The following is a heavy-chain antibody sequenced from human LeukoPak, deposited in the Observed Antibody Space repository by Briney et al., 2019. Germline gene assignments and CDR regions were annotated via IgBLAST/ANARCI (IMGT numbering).Heavy chain of an antibody. Sequence: PSETLSLTCAVSGGSISSSNWWSWVRQPPGKGLEWIGEIYHSGSTNYNPSLKSRVTISVDKSKNQFSLKLSSVTAADTAVYYCARGYGDKTYYYFDYWGQGTLVTVSS. CDR1: GGSISSSNW. V-gene: IGHV4-4*02. CDR2: IYHSGST. CDR3: ARGYGDKTYYYFDY. D-gene: IGHD4-17*01. J-gene: IGHJ4*02.